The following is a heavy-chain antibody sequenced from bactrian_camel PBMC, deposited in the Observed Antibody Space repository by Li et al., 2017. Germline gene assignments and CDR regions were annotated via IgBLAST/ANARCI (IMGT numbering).Heavy chain of an antibody. CDR3: ATDPVVGWGVEYSY. CDR1: GFTFSIYY. CDR2: IYSDRSNT. J-gene: IGHJ4*01. V-gene: IGHV3-2*01. D-gene: IGHD5*01. Sequence: VQLVESGGGLVQAGGSLRLSCAASGFTFSIYYMSWVRQVPGKGLEWVSSIYSDRSNTYYADSVKGRFSISRDNAKNTVHLQMNSLKSEDTAKYYCATDPVVGWGVEYSYWGQGTQVTVS.